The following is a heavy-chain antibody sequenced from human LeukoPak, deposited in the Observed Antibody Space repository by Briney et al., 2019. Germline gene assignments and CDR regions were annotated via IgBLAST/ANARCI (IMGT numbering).Heavy chain of an antibody. CDR1: GFTFSSYA. D-gene: IGHD3-10*01. J-gene: IGHJ4*02. V-gene: IGHV3-30*04. CDR2: ISYDGSNK. CDR3: ARGTYYYGSGSYFEY. Sequence: GGSLRLSCAASGFTFSSYAMHWVRQAPGKGLEWVAVISYDGSNKYYADSVKGRFTIPRDNSKNTLYLQMNSLRAEDTAVYYCARGTYYYGSGSYFEYWGQGTLVTVSS.